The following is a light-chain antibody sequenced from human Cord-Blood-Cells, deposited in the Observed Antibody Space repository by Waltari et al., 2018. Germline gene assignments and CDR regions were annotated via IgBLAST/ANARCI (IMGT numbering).Light chain of an antibody. J-gene: IGLJ2*01. V-gene: IGLV2-8*01. CDR3: SSYAGSNNLV. CDR1: SSDVGGYNY. Sequence: QSALTQPPSASGSPGQSVTISCTGTSSDVGGYNYVSWYQQHPGKAPKLMIYEVSKRPSGVPDRFSGSKSGNTASLTVAGLQAEDEADYYCSSYAGSNNLVVGGVTKLTVL. CDR2: EVS.